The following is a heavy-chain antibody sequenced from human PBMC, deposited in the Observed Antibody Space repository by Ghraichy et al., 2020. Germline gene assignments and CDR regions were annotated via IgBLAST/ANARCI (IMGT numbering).Heavy chain of an antibody. V-gene: IGHV3-53*01. J-gene: IGHJ6*02. Sequence: GESLNISCAASGFTVSSNYMSWVRQAPGKGLEWVSVIYSGGSTYYADSVKGRFTISRDNSKNTLYLQMNSLRAEDTAVYYCARGGTYYDILTGYQRGGMDVWGQGTTVTVSS. CDR2: IYSGGST. CDR3: ARGGTYYDILTGYQRGGMDV. CDR1: GFTVSSNY. D-gene: IGHD3-9*01.